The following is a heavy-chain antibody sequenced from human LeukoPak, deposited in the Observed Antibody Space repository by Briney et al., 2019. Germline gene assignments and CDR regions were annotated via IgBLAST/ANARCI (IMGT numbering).Heavy chain of an antibody. J-gene: IGHJ3*02. D-gene: IGHD6-13*01. CDR1: GFTFSSYS. CDR3: AAIAAGDAFGI. V-gene: IGHV3-21*01. CDR2: ISSSSSYI. Sequence: PGGSLGLSCAASGFTFSSYSMNWVRQAPGKGLEWVSSISSSSSYIYYADSVKGRFTISRDNAKNSLYLQMNSLRAEDTAVYYCAAIAAGDAFGIWGQGTIVTVSS.